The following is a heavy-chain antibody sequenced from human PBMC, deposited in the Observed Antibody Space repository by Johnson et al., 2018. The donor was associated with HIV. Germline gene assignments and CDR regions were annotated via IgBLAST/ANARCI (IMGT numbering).Heavy chain of an antibody. J-gene: IGHJ3*02. V-gene: IGHV3-13*01. CDR2: IGTTGDT. Sequence: VQLVESGGGLVQPGGSLRLSCAASGFTFSNYDMHWVRQVTGKGLEWVSSIGTTGDTYYPGSVKGRFTISRDNAKNSLYLQMNSLRAEDTALYYCAKATQWELLSPDAFDIWGQGTKVTVSS. CDR3: AKATQWELLSPDAFDI. CDR1: GFTFSNYD. D-gene: IGHD1-26*01.